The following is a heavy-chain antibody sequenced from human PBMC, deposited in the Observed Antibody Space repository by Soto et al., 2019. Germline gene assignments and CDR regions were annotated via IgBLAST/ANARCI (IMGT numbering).Heavy chain of an antibody. Sequence: GASVKVSCKTSGYTFTNLDVNWVRQAAGQGLEWMGWMSPNSENKGYAQKFQGRPSMTRDTSTTTTYMELSSLRYEDTAVYYCVRGFGNSWNQGGYNWFDFWGQGPLVTVSS. J-gene: IGHJ5*01. V-gene: IGHV1-8*01. CDR1: GYTFTNLD. D-gene: IGHD1-1*01. CDR2: MSPNSENK. CDR3: VRGFGNSWNQGGYNWFDF.